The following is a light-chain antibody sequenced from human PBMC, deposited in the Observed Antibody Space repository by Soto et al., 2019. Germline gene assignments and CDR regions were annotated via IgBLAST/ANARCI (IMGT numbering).Light chain of an antibody. CDR2: VAS. Sequence: EIVLTQSPATLSLSPGERATLSCKASQSFFNYLAWYQQKPGQAPRLLISVASNRATGIPARFSGSGSGTDFTLTISSLESEDFAVYYCQQRSNWPITFGQGTRLEIK. CDR1: QSFFNY. J-gene: IGKJ5*01. CDR3: QQRSNWPIT. V-gene: IGKV3-11*01.